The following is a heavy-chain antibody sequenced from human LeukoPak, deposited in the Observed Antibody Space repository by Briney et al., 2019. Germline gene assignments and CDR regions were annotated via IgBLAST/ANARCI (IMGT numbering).Heavy chain of an antibody. CDR1: GGSFSGYY. J-gene: IGHJ4*02. D-gene: IGHD3-3*01. CDR3: ARGRGLYYDFWSGYVF. CDR2: INHSGST. V-gene: IGHV4-34*01. Sequence: PSETLSLTCAVYGGSFSGYYWSWIRQPPRKGLEWIGEINHSGSTNYNPSLKSRVTISVDTSKNQFSLKLSSVTAADTAVYYCARGRGLYYDFWSGYVFWGQGTLVTVSS.